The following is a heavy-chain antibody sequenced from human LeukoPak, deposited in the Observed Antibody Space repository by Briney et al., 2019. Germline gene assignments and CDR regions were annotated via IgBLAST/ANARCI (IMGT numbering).Heavy chain of an antibody. Sequence: PSETLSLTCTVSGDSISSGGYCWRWIRQHPGKGLECIGFVYYSGSTNYNPSLKSRVTITTDTSKSQFSLKLSSVTAADTAVYYCASTRPSSSRYYYYYYMDVWGKGTTVTVSS. D-gene: IGHD6-6*01. CDR2: VYYSGST. J-gene: IGHJ6*03. CDR3: ASTRPSSSRYYYYYYMDV. V-gene: IGHV4-31*03. CDR1: GDSISSGGYC.